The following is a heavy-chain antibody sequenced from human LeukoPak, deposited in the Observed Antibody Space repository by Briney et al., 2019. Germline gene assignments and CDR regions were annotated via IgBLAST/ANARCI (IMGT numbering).Heavy chain of an antibody. Sequence: GGSLRLSCAASGFTFSSYSMNWVRQAPGKGLEWVGRIKSKTDGGTTDYAAPVKGRFTISRDDSKNTLYLQMNSLKTEDTAVYYCTTPQEGCSGGSCSYYYYGMDVWGQGTTVTVSS. D-gene: IGHD2-15*01. CDR2: IKSKTDGGTT. CDR3: TTPQEGCSGGSCSYYYYGMDV. CDR1: GFTFSSYS. V-gene: IGHV3-15*07. J-gene: IGHJ6*02.